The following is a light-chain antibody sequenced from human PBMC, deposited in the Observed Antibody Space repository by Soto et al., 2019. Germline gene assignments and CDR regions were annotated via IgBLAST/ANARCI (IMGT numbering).Light chain of an antibody. J-gene: IGKJ2*01. CDR3: QQTYTTPHP. V-gene: IGKV1-39*01. CDR2: GAS. Sequence: DIQMTQSPSSLSASVGDRVTITCRASQRIANYLNWYQQRPGKAPKLLISGASTLQSAVPSRFSGGGSGTDFTLTLSTLQPEDFATYYCQQTYTTPHPFGQGTKLEIK. CDR1: QRIANY.